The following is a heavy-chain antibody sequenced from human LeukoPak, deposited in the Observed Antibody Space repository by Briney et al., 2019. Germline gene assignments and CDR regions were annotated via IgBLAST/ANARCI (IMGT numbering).Heavy chain of an antibody. CDR1: GGSFNGYY. CDR2: INHSGST. J-gene: IGHJ6*03. V-gene: IGHV4-34*01. CDR3: ARRVYCSSTSCPRLGWYYYYMDV. Sequence: SETLSLTCAVYGGSFNGYYWSWIRQPPGKGLEWIGEINHSGSTNYNPSLKSRVTISVDTSKNRFSLKLSSVTAADTAVYYCARRVYCSSTSCPRLGWYYYYMDVWGKGTTVTVSS. D-gene: IGHD2-2*01.